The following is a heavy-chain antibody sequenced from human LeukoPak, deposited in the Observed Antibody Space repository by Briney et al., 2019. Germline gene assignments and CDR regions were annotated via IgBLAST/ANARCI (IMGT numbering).Heavy chain of an antibody. CDR3: ASQGYWAKGYYFDY. CDR2: IYYSGST. CDR1: GGSISSGDYY. D-gene: IGHD2-8*02. Sequence: SETLSLTCTVSGGSISSGDYYWSWIRQPPGKGLEWIGYIYYSGSTYYNPSLKSRVTISVDTSKNQFSLKLSSVTAADTAVYYCASQGYWAKGYYFDYWGQGTLVTVSS. V-gene: IGHV4-30-4*08. J-gene: IGHJ4*02.